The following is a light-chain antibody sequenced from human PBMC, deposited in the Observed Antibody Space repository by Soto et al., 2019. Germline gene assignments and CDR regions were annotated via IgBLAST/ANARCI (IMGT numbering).Light chain of an antibody. Sequence: EIVMTQSPATLSVSPGERATLSCRASQSVSSNLAWYQQKPGQAPRLLIYGASTRAAGIPARFSGSGSGTEFTLTISSLQSEDFAVYYCQQYHNWPLTFGGGTKVEIK. J-gene: IGKJ4*01. CDR1: QSVSSN. CDR2: GAS. V-gene: IGKV3D-15*01. CDR3: QQYHNWPLT.